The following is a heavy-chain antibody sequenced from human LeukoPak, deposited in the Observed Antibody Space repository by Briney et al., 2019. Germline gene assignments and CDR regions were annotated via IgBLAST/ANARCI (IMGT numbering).Heavy chain of an antibody. CDR1: GYVFTSYD. CDR3: ASNPPRTGDFNY. Sequence: GASVKVSCKASGYVFTSYDINWVRQATGQRLEWLGWMSPNSGNTGYAQNFQGRVTMTRSTALSTAYMELSSLKSDDTAVYYCASNPPRTGDFNYWGQGALVTVSS. J-gene: IGHJ4*02. CDR2: MSPNSGNT. D-gene: IGHD7-27*01. V-gene: IGHV1-8*01.